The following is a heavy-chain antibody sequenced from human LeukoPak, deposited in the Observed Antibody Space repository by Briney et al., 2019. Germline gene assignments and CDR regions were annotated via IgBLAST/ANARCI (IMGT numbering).Heavy chain of an antibody. CDR3: ARGTMVRGVIIGSFFDY. CDR2: IYHSGST. J-gene: IGHJ4*02. D-gene: IGHD3-10*01. V-gene: IGHV4-4*02. CDR1: GGSISSSNW. Sequence: SETLSLTCAVSGGSISSSNWWSWVRQPPGKGLEWIGEIYHSGSTNYNPSLKSRVTISVDTSKNQFSLKLSSVTAADTAVYYCARGTMVRGVIIGSFFDYWGQGTLVTVSS.